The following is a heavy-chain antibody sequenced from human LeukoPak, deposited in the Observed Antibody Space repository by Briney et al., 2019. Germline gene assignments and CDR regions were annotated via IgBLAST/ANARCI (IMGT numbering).Heavy chain of an antibody. CDR2: IYNSGST. CDR3: ARGGYSYGYDDDFDY. CDR1: NGSISSYY. V-gene: IGHV4-59*07. Sequence: SDTLSLTCTVSNGSISSYYWSWIRQPPGKGLEWIGYIYNSGSTNYNPSLKSRVTISVDTAKNQFSLRLSYVTAADTAVYYCARGGYSYGYDDDFDYWGQGTLVTVSS. D-gene: IGHD5-18*01. J-gene: IGHJ4*02.